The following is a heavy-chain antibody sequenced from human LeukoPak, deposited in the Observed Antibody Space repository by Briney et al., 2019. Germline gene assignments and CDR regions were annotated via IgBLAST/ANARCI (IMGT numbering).Heavy chain of an antibody. CDR1: GFTFSSYG. CDR2: IWYDGSNK. J-gene: IGHJ4*02. D-gene: IGHD3-9*01. Sequence: GRSLRLSCAASGFTFSSYGMHWVRQAPGNGLEWVAVIWYDGSNKYYADSVKGRFTISRDNSKNTLYLQMNSLRAEDTAVYYCAREGIDILTGTQYYFDHWGQGTLVTVSS. V-gene: IGHV3-33*01. CDR3: AREGIDILTGTQYYFDH.